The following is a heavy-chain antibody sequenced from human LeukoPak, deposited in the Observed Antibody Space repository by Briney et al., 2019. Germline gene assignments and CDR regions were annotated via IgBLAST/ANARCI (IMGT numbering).Heavy chain of an antibody. CDR1: GYTFTGYY. D-gene: IGHD3-10*02. CDR3: ARDVRHAFDI. Sequence: ASVKVSCKASGYTFTGYYLHWVRQAPGQGLEWTGWINPNSGDTHYAQKFQGRITMTSDTSISTVYMEVSRLRSDDTAVYKCARDVRHAFDIWGQGTMVTVSS. V-gene: IGHV1-2*02. J-gene: IGHJ3*02. CDR2: INPNSGDT.